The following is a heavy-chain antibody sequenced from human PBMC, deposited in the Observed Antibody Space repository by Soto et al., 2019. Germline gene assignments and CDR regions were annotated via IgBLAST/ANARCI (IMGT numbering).Heavy chain of an antibody. V-gene: IGHV4-34*01. J-gene: IGHJ4*02. CDR3: ARGLWGGAAN. Sequence: QVQLQQWGTKLSKPSETLSLTCAVYGGSFSGYYWSWIRQPPGKGLEWIGEIVHSGGTNYNPSLKCRVTLSVNTSDSQSALKWSPVTAADRAIYYCARGLWGGAANWGQGTLVIVSS. CDR1: GGSFSGYY. CDR2: IVHSGGT. D-gene: IGHD3-16*01.